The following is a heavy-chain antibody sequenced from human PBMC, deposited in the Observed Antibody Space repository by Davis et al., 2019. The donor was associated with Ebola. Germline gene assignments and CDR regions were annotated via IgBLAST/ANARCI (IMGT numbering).Heavy chain of an antibody. CDR1: GFTFSNTW. CDR3: FTPRPNY. CDR2: IKSKTDGGTT. Sequence: GESLKTSCPASGFTFSNTWMSWVRQAPGKGLEWVGRIKSKTDGGTTDYAAPVKGRFTISRDDSKNTLYLQMNSLKTEDTAVYYCFTPRPNYWGQGTLVTVSS. V-gene: IGHV3-15*01. J-gene: IGHJ4*02.